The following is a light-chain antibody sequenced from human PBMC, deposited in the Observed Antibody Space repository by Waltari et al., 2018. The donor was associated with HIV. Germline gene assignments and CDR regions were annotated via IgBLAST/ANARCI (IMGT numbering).Light chain of an antibody. J-gene: IGKJ1*01. CDR2: GAS. CDR3: QQYSNWPRT. Sequence: EIVMTQSPATLSVSPGERVTVSCRASQTINTNLAWYQQKPGQAPRLLIYGASNRDTGIPARFSGGGSGTEFTLTISSLQSEDFAIYYCQQYSNWPRTFGQGTQVEIK. CDR1: QTINTN. V-gene: IGKV3-15*01.